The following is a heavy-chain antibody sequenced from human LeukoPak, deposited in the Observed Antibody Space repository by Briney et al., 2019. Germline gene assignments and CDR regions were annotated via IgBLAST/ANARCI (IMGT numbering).Heavy chain of an antibody. J-gene: IGHJ3*02. V-gene: IGHV1-69*13. CDR1: GGTFSSYA. Sequence: SVKVSCKASGGTFSSYAISWVRRAPGQGLEWMGGIIPIFGTANYAQKFQGRVTITADESTSTAYMELSSLRSEDTAVYYCARLRFLEWLASAGAFDIWGQGTMVTVSS. CDR2: IIPIFGTA. CDR3: ARLRFLEWLASAGAFDI. D-gene: IGHD3-3*01.